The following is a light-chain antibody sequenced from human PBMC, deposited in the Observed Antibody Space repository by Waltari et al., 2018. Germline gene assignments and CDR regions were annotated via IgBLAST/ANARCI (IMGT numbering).Light chain of an antibody. CDR2: DVN. Sequence: QSALTQPASVSGSPGQSITISCTGTSNDVGGYKYVSWYQQHPGKAPNVLIYDVNNLPSEVSNRLAGSQSGNTASLTISGLQAEDEADYFCSSYTSSTSVIFGGGTKVTVL. CDR1: SNDVGGYKY. J-gene: IGLJ2*01. CDR3: SSYTSSTSVI. V-gene: IGLV2-14*03.